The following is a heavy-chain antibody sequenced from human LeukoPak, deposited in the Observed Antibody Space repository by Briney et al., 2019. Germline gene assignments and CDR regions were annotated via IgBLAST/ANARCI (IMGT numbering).Heavy chain of an antibody. Sequence: GGSLRLSCAASGFTFSSYGMHWVRQAPGKGLEWVAVISYDGSNTYYADSVKGRFTISRDNSKNTLYLRMNSLRPEDTAVYYCARSYSSTWQFDAFDIWGQGTMVTVSS. CDR2: ISYDGSNT. V-gene: IGHV3-30*19. D-gene: IGHD6-13*01. CDR1: GFTFSSYG. J-gene: IGHJ3*02. CDR3: ARSYSSTWQFDAFDI.